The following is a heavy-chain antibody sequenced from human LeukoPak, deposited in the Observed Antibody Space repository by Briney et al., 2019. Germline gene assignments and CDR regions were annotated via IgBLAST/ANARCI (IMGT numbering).Heavy chain of an antibody. CDR1: GGTFSSYT. Sequence: GASVKVSCKASGGTFSSYTISWVRQAPGQGLEWMGRIIPILGIANYAQKFQGRVTITADKSTSTAYMELSSLRSEDTAVYYCARDSSGWYYFDCWGQGTLVTVSS. CDR2: IIPILGIA. CDR3: ARDSSGWYYFDC. V-gene: IGHV1-69*04. J-gene: IGHJ4*02. D-gene: IGHD6-19*01.